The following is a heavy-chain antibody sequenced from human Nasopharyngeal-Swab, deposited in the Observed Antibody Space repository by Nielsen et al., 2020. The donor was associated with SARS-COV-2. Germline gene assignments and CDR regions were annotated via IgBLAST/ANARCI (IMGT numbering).Heavy chain of an antibody. D-gene: IGHD6-13*01. CDR2: INPNSGGT. J-gene: IGHJ5*02. Sequence: WVRQAPGQGLEWMGRINPNSGGTNYAQKFQGRVTMTRDTSISTAYMELSRLRSDDTAVYYCARRGSSSERIWFDPWGQGTLVTVSS. CDR3: ARRGSSSERIWFDP. V-gene: IGHV1-2*06.